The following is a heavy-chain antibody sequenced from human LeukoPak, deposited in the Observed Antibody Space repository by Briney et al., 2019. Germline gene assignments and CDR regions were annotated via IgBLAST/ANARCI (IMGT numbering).Heavy chain of an antibody. Sequence: ASVKVSCKASGGTFSSYAISWVRQAPGQGLGWMGGIIPIFGTANYAQKFQGRVTITADESTSTAYMELSSLRSEDTAVYYCARGPVAMVRGVHYLDYWGQGTLVTVSS. J-gene: IGHJ4*02. CDR3: ARGPVAMVRGVHYLDY. CDR2: IIPIFGTA. CDR1: GGTFSSYA. V-gene: IGHV1-69*13. D-gene: IGHD3-10*01.